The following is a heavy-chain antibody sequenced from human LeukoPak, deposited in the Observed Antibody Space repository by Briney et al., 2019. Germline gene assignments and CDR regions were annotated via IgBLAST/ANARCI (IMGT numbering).Heavy chain of an antibody. D-gene: IGHD1-26*01. J-gene: IGHJ4*02. Sequence: GGSLRLSCTGSIFTFSNYWIQWVRQVPGRGLLWVARVNRAGASIVYADSVEGRFTISRDNAKNTVYLQMNSLRPDDTAVYYCVADSGNRSGGDFWGQGALVTVSS. CDR2: VNRAGASI. CDR3: VADSGNRSGGDF. CDR1: IFTFSNYW. V-gene: IGHV3-74*01.